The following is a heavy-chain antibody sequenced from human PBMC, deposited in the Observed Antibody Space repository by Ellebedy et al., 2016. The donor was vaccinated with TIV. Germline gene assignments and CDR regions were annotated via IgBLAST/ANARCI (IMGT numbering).Heavy chain of an antibody. CDR3: ATACRTANCAY. J-gene: IGHJ4*02. CDR2: INQDGSET. CDR1: GFTFSRYW. V-gene: IGHV3-7*03. D-gene: IGHD1-1*01. Sequence: GESLKISCAASGFTFSRYWMSWVRQAPGKGLEWVANINQDGSETYYVDSVEGRFTISKDNAKNTLYMQMNSLRAEDTAVYYCATACRTANCAYWGQGTLVTVSS.